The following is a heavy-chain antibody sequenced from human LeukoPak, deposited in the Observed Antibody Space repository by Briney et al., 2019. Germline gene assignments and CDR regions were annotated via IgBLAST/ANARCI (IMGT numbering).Heavy chain of an antibody. Sequence: KPSETLSLTCTVSGGSISSGSYYWSWIRQPAGKGLEWIGRIYTSGSTNYNPSLKSRVTISVDTSKNQFSLKLSSVTAADTAVYYCARDLGGDYFDYWGREPWSPSPQ. CDR2: IYTSGST. J-gene: IGHJ4*02. CDR3: ARDLGGDYFDY. V-gene: IGHV4-61*02. D-gene: IGHD1-26*01. CDR1: GGSISSGSYY.